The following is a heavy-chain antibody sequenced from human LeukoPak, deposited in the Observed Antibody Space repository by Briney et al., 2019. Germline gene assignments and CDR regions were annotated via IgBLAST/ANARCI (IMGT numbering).Heavy chain of an antibody. V-gene: IGHV4-61*02. D-gene: IGHD1-26*01. CDR2: IYSSGST. CDR3: ARLSLGATGGYYFDY. CDR1: GGSISSGTYY. Sequence: SQTLSLTCTVSGGSISSGTYYWSWIRQPAGKGLEWIGRIYSSGSTSYNPSLESRVTISVDTSKKQFSLKLSSVTAADTAVYYCARLSLGATGGYYFDYWGQGTLVTVSS. J-gene: IGHJ4*02.